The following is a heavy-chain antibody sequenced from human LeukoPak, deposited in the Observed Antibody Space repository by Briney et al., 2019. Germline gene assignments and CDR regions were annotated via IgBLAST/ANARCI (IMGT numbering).Heavy chain of an antibody. D-gene: IGHD1-26*01. Sequence: GGSLRLSCAASGFTFSSYWMHWVRQAPGKGLVWVSRIDSDGSSTSYADSVKGRFTISRDNAKNTLYLQMNSLRAEDTAVYYCARARKWEPSDYWGQGTLVTVSS. V-gene: IGHV3-74*01. J-gene: IGHJ4*02. CDR2: IDSDGSST. CDR3: ARARKWEPSDY. CDR1: GFTFSSYW.